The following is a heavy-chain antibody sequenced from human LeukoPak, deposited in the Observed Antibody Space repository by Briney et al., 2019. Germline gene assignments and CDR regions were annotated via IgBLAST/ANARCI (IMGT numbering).Heavy chain of an antibody. V-gene: IGHV3-23*01. D-gene: IGHD2-21*02. Sequence: GGSLRLSCAVSGLTFNTYAMSWVRQAPGKGLQWVSTVSGSGAGTFYGDSVKGRFTISRDNSNNTLFLQMNSLSADDTAVYFCAKGPRAGLRYWYFDLWGRGSLVTVSS. J-gene: IGHJ2*01. CDR2: VSGSGAGT. CDR1: GLTFNTYA. CDR3: AKGPRAGLRYWYFDL.